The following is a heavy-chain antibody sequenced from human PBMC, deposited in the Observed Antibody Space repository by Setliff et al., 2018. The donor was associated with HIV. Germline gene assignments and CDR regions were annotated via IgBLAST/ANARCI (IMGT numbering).Heavy chain of an antibody. Sequence: SETLSLTCTVSPGSLRSTGHYWGWIRQPPGKGLEWIGSIHRSGTVYFNPSLSTRINISLDRSKNQFSLRLRSVTAADTAVYFCTGEKFGSGSSVPEVRLFDPWGQGTLVTVSS. D-gene: IGHD6-25*01. CDR3: TGEKFGSGSSVPEVRLFDP. J-gene: IGHJ5*02. CDR2: IHRSGTV. CDR1: PGSLRSTGHY. V-gene: IGHV4-39*07.